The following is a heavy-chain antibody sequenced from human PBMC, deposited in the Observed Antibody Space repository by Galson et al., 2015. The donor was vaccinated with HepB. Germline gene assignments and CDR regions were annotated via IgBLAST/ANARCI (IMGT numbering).Heavy chain of an antibody. CDR1: GFSFSSYW. Sequence: SLRLSCAASGFSFSSYWMSWVRQAPGKGLECVASIKTDGSAKQYVDSVKGRFTISRDNARSSLLLQMNSLRGEDTAVYYCARDWAPASLWGQGTLVTVSS. J-gene: IGHJ4*02. CDR2: IKTDGSAK. V-gene: IGHV3-7*01. D-gene: IGHD3-16*01. CDR3: ARDWAPASL.